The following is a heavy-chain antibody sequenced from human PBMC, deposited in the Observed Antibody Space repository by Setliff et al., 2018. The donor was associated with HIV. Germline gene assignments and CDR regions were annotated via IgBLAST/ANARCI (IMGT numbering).Heavy chain of an antibody. CDR3: AREVACASCYHAFDI. Sequence: GGSLRLSCAASGFTFSSYAMSWVRQAPGKGLEWVSAISGSGGSTYYADSVKGRLTISRDDSKNTLYLQMNSLRAEDTAIYYCAREVACASCYHAFDIWGQGTLVTVSS. CDR1: GFTFSSYA. V-gene: IGHV3-23*01. J-gene: IGHJ3*02. CDR2: ISGSGGST. D-gene: IGHD2-2*01.